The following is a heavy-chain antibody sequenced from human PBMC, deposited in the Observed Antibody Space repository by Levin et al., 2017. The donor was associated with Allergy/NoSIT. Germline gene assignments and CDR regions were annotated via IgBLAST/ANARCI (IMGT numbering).Heavy chain of an antibody. CDR3: ARERAGDLLDY. CDR1: GGSIRSSY. V-gene: IGHV4-59*01. CDR2: IYYSGST. Sequence: SQTLSLTCTVSGGSIRSSYWSWIRQPPGKGLEWIGYIYYSGSTNYNPSLKSRVTISVDTSKNQFSLKLSSVTAADTAVYYCARERAGDLLDYWGQGTLVTVSS. D-gene: IGHD7-27*01. J-gene: IGHJ4*02.